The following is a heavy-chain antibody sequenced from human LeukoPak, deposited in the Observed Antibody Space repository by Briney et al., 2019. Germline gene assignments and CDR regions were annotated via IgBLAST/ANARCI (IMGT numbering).Heavy chain of an antibody. V-gene: IGHV3-30*02. CDR1: GFTFSSYG. CDR2: IRYDGSNK. Sequence: GGSLRLSCAASGFTFSSYGMHWVRQAPGKGLEWVAFIRYDGSNKYYADSVKGRFTISRDNSKNTLYLQMNSLRAEDTAVYYCARVKRHYTLRGAFDIWGQGTMVTVSS. D-gene: IGHD4-17*01. CDR3: ARVKRHYTLRGAFDI. J-gene: IGHJ3*02.